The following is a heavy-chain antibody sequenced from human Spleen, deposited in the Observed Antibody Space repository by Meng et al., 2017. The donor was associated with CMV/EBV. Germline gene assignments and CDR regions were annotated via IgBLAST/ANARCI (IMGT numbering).Heavy chain of an antibody. J-gene: IGHJ4*02. CDR1: GGSISSYY. CDR2: IYYSGST. V-gene: IGHV4-59*08. D-gene: IGHD5-24*01. CDR3: ARGGDGYRSRLFHFNY. Sequence: QVQRQESGPGLVKPSETLSLTCTVSGGSISSYYWSWIRQPPGKGLEWIGYIYYSGSTNYNPSLKSRVTISVDTSKNQFSLKLSSVTAADTAVYYCARGGDGYRSRLFHFNYWGQGTLVTVSS.